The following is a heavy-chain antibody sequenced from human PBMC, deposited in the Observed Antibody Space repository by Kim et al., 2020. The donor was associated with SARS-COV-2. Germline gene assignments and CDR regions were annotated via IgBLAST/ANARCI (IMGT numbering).Heavy chain of an antibody. Sequence: KYYVESVKGRFIISRDNAKNSLYLQMNSLRAEDTAVYYCTTLSTSYGMDVWGQGTTVTVSS. D-gene: IGHD3-9*01. V-gene: IGHV3-7*01. CDR3: TTLSTSYGMDV. CDR2: K. J-gene: IGHJ6*02.